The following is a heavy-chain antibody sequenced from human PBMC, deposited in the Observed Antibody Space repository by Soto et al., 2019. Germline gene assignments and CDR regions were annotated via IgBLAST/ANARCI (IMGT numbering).Heavy chain of an antibody. CDR2: INHSGST. CDR1: GGSFSGYY. D-gene: IGHD2-8*01. CDR3: AREYAGNCTNGVCYDAFDI. Sequence: SETLSLTCAVYGGSFSGYYWSWIRQPPGKGLEWIGEINHSGSTNYNPSLKSRVTISVDTSKNQFSLKLSSVTAADTAVYYCAREYAGNCTNGVCYDAFDIWGQGTMVTVSS. J-gene: IGHJ3*02. V-gene: IGHV4-34*01.